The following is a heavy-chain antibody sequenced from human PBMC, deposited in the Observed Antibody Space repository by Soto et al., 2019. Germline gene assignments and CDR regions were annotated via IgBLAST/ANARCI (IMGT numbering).Heavy chain of an antibody. J-gene: IGHJ6*02. CDR1: GYSISSGYY. V-gene: IGHV4-38-2*02. CDR2: IYHSGST. D-gene: IGHD3-22*01. CDR3: ARVRITMTVVVITGGSYGMDV. Sequence: SETLSLTCTVSGYSISSGYYWGWIRQPPGKGLEWIGSIYHSGSTYYNPSLKSRLTISVDTSKNQFSLKLSSGTAADTAVYYCARVRITMTVVVITGGSYGMDVWGQGTTVTVSS.